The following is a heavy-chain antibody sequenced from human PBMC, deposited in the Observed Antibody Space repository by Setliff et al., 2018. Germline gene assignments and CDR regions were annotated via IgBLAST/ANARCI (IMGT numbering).Heavy chain of an antibody. CDR3: ARDWAFPGSLDF. D-gene: IGHD3-10*01. J-gene: IGHJ4*02. Sequence: GGSLRLSCVASGFNLHVYTMEWVRQAPGKGLDWVSSISSNSNYIYTADSLKGRLTVSRDNAKNSLYLQLDSLTADDTAMYYCARDWAFPGSLDFWGQGTLVTVSS. CDR1: GFNLHVYT. CDR2: ISSNSNYI. V-gene: IGHV3-21*01.